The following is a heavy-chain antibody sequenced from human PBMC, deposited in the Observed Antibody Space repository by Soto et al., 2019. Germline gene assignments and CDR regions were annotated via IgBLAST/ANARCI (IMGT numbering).Heavy chain of an antibody. Sequence: EVQLVESGGGLVQPGGSLRLSCAASGFTFSSYSMNWVRQAPGKGLEWVSYISSSSSTIYYADSVKGRFTISRDNAKNSLYLQMNSLRDEDTAVYYCARGTMVRGVIRFDYWGQGTLVTVSS. CDR2: ISSSSSTI. CDR3: ARGTMVRGVIRFDY. V-gene: IGHV3-48*02. CDR1: GFTFSSYS. D-gene: IGHD3-10*01. J-gene: IGHJ4*02.